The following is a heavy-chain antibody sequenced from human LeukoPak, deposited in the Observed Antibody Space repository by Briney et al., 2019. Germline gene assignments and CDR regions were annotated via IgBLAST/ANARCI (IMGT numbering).Heavy chain of an antibody. D-gene: IGHD2-15*01. CDR3: ARASGRVVAYYFDY. CDR1: GFTFSDYY. V-gene: IGHV3-11*04. Sequence: MSGGSLRLSCAASGFTFSDYYMSWIRQAPGKGLEWVSYISSSGSTIYYADSVKGRFTISRDNAKNSLYLQMNSLRAEDTAVYYCARASGRVVAYYFDYWGQGTLVTVSS. J-gene: IGHJ4*02. CDR2: ISSSGSTI.